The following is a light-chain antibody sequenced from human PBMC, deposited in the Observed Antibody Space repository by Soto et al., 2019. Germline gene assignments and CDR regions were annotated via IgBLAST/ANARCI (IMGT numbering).Light chain of an antibody. V-gene: IGKV1-39*01. Sequence: DIQMTQSPSSLSASVGDRVTITCRASQSISSYLNWYQQKPGKAPKLLIYAASSLQSGVPSRFSGSGSGTDFTLPISSLQPEDLATYYCQQSYSTPPYTFGQGTKLEIK. CDR3: QQSYSTPPYT. CDR2: AAS. J-gene: IGKJ2*01. CDR1: QSISSY.